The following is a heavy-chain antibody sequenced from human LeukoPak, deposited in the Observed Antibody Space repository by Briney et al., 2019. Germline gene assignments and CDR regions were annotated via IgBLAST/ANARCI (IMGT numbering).Heavy chain of an antibody. CDR2: IKQDGSEK. V-gene: IGHV3-7*03. Sequence: GGSLRLSCTASGLTLSNYWMIWVRQAPGKGLQWVAKIKQDGSEKYYVDSVKGRFTISRDNAENSLYLQMNGLRVEDTAVYYCAARSSGNPYFWGQGTLVTVSS. J-gene: IGHJ4*02. D-gene: IGHD1-26*01. CDR1: GLTLSNYW. CDR3: AARSSGNPYF.